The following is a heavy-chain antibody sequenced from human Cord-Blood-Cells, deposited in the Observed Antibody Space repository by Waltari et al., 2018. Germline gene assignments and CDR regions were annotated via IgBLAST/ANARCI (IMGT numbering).Heavy chain of an antibody. V-gene: IGHV1-69*09. CDR3: ARDPSRGIFGVVINWFDP. Sequence: QVSLVQSGAEVRKPGSSVKVYFQASGGTFRSYAIRWVRPAPRPGLEWMGRIIPILGIANYAQKFQGRVTITADKSTSTAYMELSSLRSEDTAVYYCARDPSRGIFGVVINWFDPWGQGTLVTVSS. CDR2: IIPILGIA. J-gene: IGHJ5*02. CDR1: GGTFRSYA. D-gene: IGHD3-3*01.